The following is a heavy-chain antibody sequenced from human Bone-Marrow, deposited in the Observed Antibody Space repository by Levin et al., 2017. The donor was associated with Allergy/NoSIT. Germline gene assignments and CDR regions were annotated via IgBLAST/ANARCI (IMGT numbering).Heavy chain of an antibody. CDR2: VRDSGST. Sequence: SETLSLTCTVSGGSISSLYWSWIRQPPGKGLEWIGYVRDSGSTIYNPSLMSRVTISIDTSKNQFSLRVNSLTAADTAVYYCAREEEDPRVRFGPWGQGTLVIVSS. CDR1: GGSISSLY. D-gene: IGHD3-10*01. CDR3: AREEEDPRVRFGP. V-gene: IGHV4-59*01. J-gene: IGHJ5*02.